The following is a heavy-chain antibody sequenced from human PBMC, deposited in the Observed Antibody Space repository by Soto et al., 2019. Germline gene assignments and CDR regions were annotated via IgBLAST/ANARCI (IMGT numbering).Heavy chain of an antibody. CDR1: GFTFSSYG. J-gene: IGHJ6*02. CDR3: ARHDGSYQADYYYYGMDV. D-gene: IGHD1-26*01. Sequence: PGGSLRLSCAASGFTFSSYGMHWVRQAPGKGLEWVAVIWYDGSNKYYADSVKGRFTISRDNSKNTLYLQMNSLRAEDTAVYYCARHDGSYQADYYYYGMDVWGQGTTVTVSS. CDR2: IWYDGSNK. V-gene: IGHV3-33*01.